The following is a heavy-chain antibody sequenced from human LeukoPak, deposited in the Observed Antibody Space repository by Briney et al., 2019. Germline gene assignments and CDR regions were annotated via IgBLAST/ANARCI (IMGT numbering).Heavy chain of an antibody. J-gene: IGHJ3*02. CDR2: ISGSGGST. CDR1: GLTFSSYA. D-gene: IGHD5-24*01. V-gene: IGHV3-23*01. Sequence: GGSLRLSCAASGLTFSSYAMSWVRQAPGKGLEWVSAISGSGGSTYYTDSVKGRFTISRDNSENTLYLQMNSLRAEDTAVYYCAKGDGYSHAFDIWGQGTMVTVSS. CDR3: AKGDGYSHAFDI.